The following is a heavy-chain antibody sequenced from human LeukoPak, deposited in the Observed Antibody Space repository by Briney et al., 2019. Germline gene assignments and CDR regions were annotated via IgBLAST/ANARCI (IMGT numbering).Heavy chain of an antibody. D-gene: IGHD4-11*01. CDR3: TREDHSNYNY. V-gene: IGHV3-7*01. CDR1: GFTFSSYG. CDR2: IKQDGGET. Sequence: GGSLRLSCAASGFTFSSYGMHWVRQAPGKGLEWVASIKQDGGETFYVDSVKGRFTISRDNAKNSLYLQMNSLRAEDTAVYYCTREDHSNYNYWGQGTLVTVSS. J-gene: IGHJ4*02.